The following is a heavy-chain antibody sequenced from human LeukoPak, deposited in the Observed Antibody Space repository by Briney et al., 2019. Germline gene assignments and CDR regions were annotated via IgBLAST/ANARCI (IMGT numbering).Heavy chain of an antibody. CDR1: GGTFSSYA. J-gene: IGHJ4*02. Sequence: SVKVSCKASGGTFSSYAISWVRQAPGQGLEWMGRIIPILGIANYARKFQGRVTITADKSTSTAYMELSSLRSEDTAVYYCATQEPYGGNSPGFDYWGQGTLVTVSS. D-gene: IGHD4-23*01. V-gene: IGHV1-69*04. CDR2: IIPILGIA. CDR3: ATQEPYGGNSPGFDY.